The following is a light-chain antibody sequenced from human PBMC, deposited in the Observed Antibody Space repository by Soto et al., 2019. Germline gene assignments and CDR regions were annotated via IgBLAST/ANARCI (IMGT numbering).Light chain of an antibody. CDR3: ISSTGSDTSYV. CDR2: EVR. CDR1: SSDVGSYNY. Sequence: QSVLTQPASVSGSPGQSVTISCTGTSSDVGSYNYVAWYQQFPGKTPKLIIYEVRNRPSGVSSRFSGSKSGNTASLTISGLQAEDEADYYCISSTGSDTSYVFGTGTKVTVL. V-gene: IGLV2-14*01. J-gene: IGLJ1*01.